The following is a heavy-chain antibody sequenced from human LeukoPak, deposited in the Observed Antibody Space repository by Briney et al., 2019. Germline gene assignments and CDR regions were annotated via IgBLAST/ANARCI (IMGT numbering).Heavy chain of an antibody. CDR2: ISYDGSNK. D-gene: IGHD6-13*01. CDR1: GFTFSSYA. V-gene: IGHV3-30-3*01. J-gene: IGHJ4*02. Sequence: SLTLSCAASGFTFSSYAMHWVRQAPGKGLEWVAVISYDGSNKYYADSVKGRFTISRDNSKNTLYLQMNSLRAEDTAVYYCARDAGYSGSWADYWGQGTLVTSSS. CDR3: ARDAGYSGSWADY.